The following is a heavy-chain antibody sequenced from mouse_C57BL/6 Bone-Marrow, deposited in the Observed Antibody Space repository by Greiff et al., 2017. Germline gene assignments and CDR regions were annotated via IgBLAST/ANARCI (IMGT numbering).Heavy chain of an antibody. D-gene: IGHD1-1*01. CDR1: GYTFTDYY. CDR2: INPYNGGT. Sequence: VQLQQSGPVLVKPGASVKMSCKASGYTFTDYYMNWVKQSHGKSLEWIGVINPYNGGTSYNQKFKGKATLTVDKSSSTAYMELNSLTSDDSAVYYCARDTVVGDFAYWGQGTLVTVSA. J-gene: IGHJ3*01. V-gene: IGHV1-19*01. CDR3: ARDTVVGDFAY.